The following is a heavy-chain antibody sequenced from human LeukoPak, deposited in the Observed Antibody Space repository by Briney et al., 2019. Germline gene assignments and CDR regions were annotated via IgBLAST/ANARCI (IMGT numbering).Heavy chain of an antibody. CDR3: ARDLGFGNSDYMDV. CDR1: GGSISSYY. D-gene: IGHD3-10*01. J-gene: IGHJ6*03. V-gene: IGHV4-4*07. CDR2: IHTSGST. Sequence: SETLSLTCTFSGGSISSYYWSWIRQPAGNGLEWIGRIHTSGSTNYNPSLKSRVTMSVDTSKNQFSLKLSSVTAADTAVYYCARDLGFGNSDYMDVWGKGTTVTISS.